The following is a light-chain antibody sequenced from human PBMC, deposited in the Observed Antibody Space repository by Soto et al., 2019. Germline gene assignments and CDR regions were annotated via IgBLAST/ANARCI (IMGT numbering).Light chain of an antibody. CDR2: EAS. CDR1: QYINKW. J-gene: IGKJ1*01. CDR3: QQYKSYST. V-gene: IGKV1-5*03. Sequence: DIQMTQSPSTLSASVGDRVTITCRASQYINKWLAWYQQKPGKAPKLLIYEASTLEGGVPSRFSGSGSGTEFTLTISSLQPDDFATYWCQQYKSYSTFGQGTKMDIK.